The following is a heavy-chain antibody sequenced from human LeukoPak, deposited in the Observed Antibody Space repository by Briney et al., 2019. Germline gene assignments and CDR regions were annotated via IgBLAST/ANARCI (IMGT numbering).Heavy chain of an antibody. J-gene: IGHJ1*01. CDR2: IRGSGGGT. D-gene: IGHD4-17*01. CDR1: GFTFSNYA. V-gene: IGHV3-23*01. CDR3: SRDPNGDXXGAFXXQR. Sequence: GGSLRLSCTASGFTFSNYAMTWVRQAPGRGLEWVSSIRGSGGGTNYVDSVRGRFTVSRDNSKNTLYLQMNSLRADDTAVYYCSRDPNGDXXGAFXXQRWXQGTLVTVSS.